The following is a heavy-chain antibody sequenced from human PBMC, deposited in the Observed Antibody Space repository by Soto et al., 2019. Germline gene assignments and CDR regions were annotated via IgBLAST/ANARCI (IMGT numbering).Heavy chain of an antibody. D-gene: IGHD2-8*02. CDR3: ARVGIPGGGYYYGMDV. Sequence: SQTLSLTCPISGDSVSSNSAAWNWIRQSPSRRLEWLGRTYHRSKWYNDYAVSVKRRITINPDTSKNQFSLQLNSVTPEDTAVYYCARVGIPGGGYYYGMDVWGQGTTVTVSS. CDR2: TYHRSKWYN. V-gene: IGHV6-1*01. CDR1: GDSVSSNSAA. J-gene: IGHJ6*02.